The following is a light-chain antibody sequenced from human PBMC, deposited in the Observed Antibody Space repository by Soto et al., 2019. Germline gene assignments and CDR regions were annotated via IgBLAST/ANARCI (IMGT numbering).Light chain of an antibody. CDR3: QQYGNSPRP. V-gene: IGKV3-20*01. J-gene: IGKJ1*01. CDR1: ESVSSK. Sequence: IGMSQSPATLSVSPGERATLYCRASESVSSKLVWYQQKPGQAPRLLIHDASSRATGIPDRFSGSGSGTDFTLTISRLEPEDFAVFFCQQYGNSPRPFGQGSKVDIK. CDR2: DAS.